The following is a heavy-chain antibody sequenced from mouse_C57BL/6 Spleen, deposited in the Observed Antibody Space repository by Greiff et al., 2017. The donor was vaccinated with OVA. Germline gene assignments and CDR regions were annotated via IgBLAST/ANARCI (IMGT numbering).Heavy chain of an antibody. V-gene: IGHV1-82*01. J-gene: IGHJ2*01. CDR3: ARGILWDY. CDR1: GYAFSSSW. D-gene: IGHD1-1*02. CDR2: IYPGDGDT. Sequence: QVQLKESGPELVKPGASVKISCKASGYAFSSSWMNWVKQRPGKGLEWIGRIYPGDGDTNYNGKFKGKATLTADKSSSTAYMQLSSLTSEDSAVYFCARGILWDYWGQGTTLTVSS.